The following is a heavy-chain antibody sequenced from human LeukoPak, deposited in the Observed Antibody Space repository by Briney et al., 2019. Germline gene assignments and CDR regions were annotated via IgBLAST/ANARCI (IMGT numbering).Heavy chain of an antibody. CDR2: MNPSGDTT. Sequence: ASVKVSCKTSGYNFTNYYMHWVRQAPGHGLEWMGIMNPSGDTTTYAGKFQGRVTMTRDTSTSTVYMELSSLRSEDTAVYYCARGGALRYFEWFSAYWGQGTLVTVSP. CDR3: ARGGALRYFEWFSAY. J-gene: IGHJ4*02. V-gene: IGHV1-46*01. CDR1: GYNFTNYY. D-gene: IGHD3-9*01.